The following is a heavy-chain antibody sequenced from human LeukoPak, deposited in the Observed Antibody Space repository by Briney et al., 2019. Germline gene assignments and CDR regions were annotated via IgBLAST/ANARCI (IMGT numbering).Heavy chain of an antibody. J-gene: IGHJ5*02. CDR3: ARIGCGGTSCYGNSVDP. CDR2: ISAYNGNT. D-gene: IGHD2-2*01. V-gene: IGHV1-18*01. Sequence: GASVKVSCKASGYTFTNYGFNWVRQAPGQGLEWMGWISAYNGNTLYAQKFQGRVTMTTDTSTSTAYMELRSLRSDDTALYYCARIGCGGTSCYGNSVDPWGQGTLVTVSS. CDR1: GYTFTNYG.